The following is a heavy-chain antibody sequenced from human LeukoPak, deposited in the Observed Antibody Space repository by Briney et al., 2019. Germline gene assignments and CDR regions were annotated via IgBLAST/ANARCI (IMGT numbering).Heavy chain of an antibody. CDR2: ISSSSSYI. D-gene: IGHD3-22*01. CDR1: GFTFSSYS. J-gene: IGHJ4*02. V-gene: IGHV3-21*01. Sequence: GGSLRLSCAASGFTFSSYSMNWVRQAPGKGLEWVSSISSSSSYIYYADSVKGRLTISRDNAKNSLYLQMNSLRAEDTAVYYCASQDYYDSSGADYWGQGTLVTVSS. CDR3: ASQDYYDSSGADY.